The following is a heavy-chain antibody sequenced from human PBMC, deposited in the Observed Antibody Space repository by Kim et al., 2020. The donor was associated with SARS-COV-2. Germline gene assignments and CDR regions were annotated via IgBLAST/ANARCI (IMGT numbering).Heavy chain of an antibody. Sequence: SVKVSCKASGGTFSSYAISWVRQAPGQGLEWMGGIIPIFGTANYAQKFQGRVTITADESTSTAYMELSSLRSEDTAVYYCARNRDGSSWTGWFDPWGQGTLVTVSS. CDR3: ARNRDGSSWTGWFDP. D-gene: IGHD6-13*01. J-gene: IGHJ5*02. CDR1: GGTFSSYA. V-gene: IGHV1-69*13. CDR2: IIPIFGTA.